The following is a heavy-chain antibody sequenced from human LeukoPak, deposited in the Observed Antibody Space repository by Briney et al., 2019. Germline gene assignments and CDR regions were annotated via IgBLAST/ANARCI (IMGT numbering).Heavy chain of an antibody. CDR1: GFTFSDYF. J-gene: IGHJ3*02. V-gene: IGHV3-30-3*01. CDR3: ARERQDTIVHSGAFDI. D-gene: IGHD3-10*01. Sequence: GRSLRLSCAASGFTFSDYFMHWVRQAPGKGLEWVAVIASDRSHTFYVESVKGRFTISRDNSKNTLYLQMNSLRAEDTAVYFCARERQDTIVHSGAFDIWGQGTMVTVSS. CDR2: IASDRSHT.